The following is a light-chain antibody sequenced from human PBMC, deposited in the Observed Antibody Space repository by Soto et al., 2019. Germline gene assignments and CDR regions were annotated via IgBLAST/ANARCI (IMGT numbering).Light chain of an antibody. Sequence: DIVLTHSPATLSLSPGERATLSCRASEDVSSSLAWYQQKPGQSPRLLIYDVSNSATGIPSRFSGSGSGADFTFTISSLVPDDFAVYYCQQRYNWPRTFGQGTKVDIK. V-gene: IGKV3-11*01. CDR3: QQRYNWPRT. J-gene: IGKJ1*01. CDR1: EDVSSS. CDR2: DVS.